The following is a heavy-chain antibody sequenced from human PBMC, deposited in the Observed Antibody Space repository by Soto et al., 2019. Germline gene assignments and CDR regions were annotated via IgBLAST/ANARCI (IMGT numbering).Heavy chain of an antibody. CDR2: IKQDGSEK. V-gene: IGHV3-7*03. J-gene: IGHJ6*02. CDR3: ARAGSSSSTLWYYYYGMDV. D-gene: IGHD6-6*01. Sequence: PVGSLRLSCAASGFTFSSYWMSWVRQAPGKGLEWVANIKQDGSEKYYVDSVKGRFTISRDNAKNSLYLQMNSLRAEDTAVYYCARAGSSSSTLWYYYYGMDVWGQGTTVTVSS. CDR1: GFTFSSYW.